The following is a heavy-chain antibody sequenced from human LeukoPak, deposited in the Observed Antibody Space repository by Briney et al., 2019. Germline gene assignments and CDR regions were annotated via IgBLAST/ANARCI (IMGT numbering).Heavy chain of an antibody. CDR2: IYYSGRT. D-gene: IGHD2-15*01. V-gene: IGHV4-39*01. CDR3: VRQKQHCDGGSCFPPDT. CDR1: GASISSTSDY. J-gene: IGHJ5*02. Sequence: SETLSLTCTVSGASISSTSDYWGWIRQPPGKGLEWIVTIYYSGRTYSNPSLKSRLTISVDTSKNQFSLKLNSVTATDTAIYYCVRQKQHCDGGSCFPPDTWGQGTLVTVSS.